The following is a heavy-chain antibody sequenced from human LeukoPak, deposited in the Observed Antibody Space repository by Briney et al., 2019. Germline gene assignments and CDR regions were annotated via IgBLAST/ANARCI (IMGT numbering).Heavy chain of an antibody. CDR1: GGSISRYY. J-gene: IGHJ4*02. CDR3: ARSIIATRSKFDY. Sequence: PSETLSLTCTVSGGSISRYYWSWIRQPPGKGLEWIGYIYYSGSTNYNPSLKSRVTISVDTSKNQFSLKLSSVTAADTAVYYCARSIIATRSKFDYWGQGNLVTVSS. CDR2: IYYSGST. D-gene: IGHD1/OR15-1a*01. V-gene: IGHV4-59*08.